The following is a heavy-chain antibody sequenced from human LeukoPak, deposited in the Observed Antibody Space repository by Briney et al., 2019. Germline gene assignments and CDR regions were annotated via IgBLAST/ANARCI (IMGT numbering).Heavy chain of an antibody. J-gene: IGHJ5*02. CDR2: IYDSGST. CDR1: GGSISSYY. V-gene: IGHV4-59*01. CDR3: ASIPIRVVVPAAPLGWFDP. D-gene: IGHD2-2*01. Sequence: PSETLSLTCTVSGGSISSYYWSWIRQPPGKGLEWIGYIYDSGSTNYNPYLTSRVTISVDTSKNQFSLKLSSVTAADTAVYYCASIPIRVVVPAAPLGWFDPWGQGTLVTVSS.